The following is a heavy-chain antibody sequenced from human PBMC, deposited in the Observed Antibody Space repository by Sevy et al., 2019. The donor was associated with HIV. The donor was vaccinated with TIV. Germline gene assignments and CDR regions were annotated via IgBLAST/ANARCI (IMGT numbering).Heavy chain of an antibody. J-gene: IGHJ3*02. Sequence: SETLSLTCSVSAGSISSYYWSWIRQPPGKVLEWIGYIYYSGTTDYSPSLKSRVTISQDKSKKVFSLRLRSVTAADTAVYYCARDNAILTPRAFDIWGQGTMVTVSS. V-gene: IGHV4-59*13. CDR2: IYYSGTT. CDR3: ARDNAILTPRAFDI. D-gene: IGHD3-9*01. CDR1: AGSISSYY.